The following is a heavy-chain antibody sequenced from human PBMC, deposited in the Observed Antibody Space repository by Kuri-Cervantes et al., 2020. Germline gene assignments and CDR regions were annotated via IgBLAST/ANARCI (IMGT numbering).Heavy chain of an antibody. J-gene: IGHJ6*02. CDR2: INPNSGGT. CDR1: GYTFTGYY. D-gene: IGHD1-14*01. Sequence: ASVKVSCKASGYTFTGYYMHWVRQAPGKGLEWMGWINPNSGGTNYAQKFQGRVTMTRDTSISTAYMELSSLRSEDTAVYYCARARKDGKGRYYYGMDVWGQGTTVTVSS. V-gene: IGHV1-2*02. CDR3: ARARKDGKGRYYYGMDV.